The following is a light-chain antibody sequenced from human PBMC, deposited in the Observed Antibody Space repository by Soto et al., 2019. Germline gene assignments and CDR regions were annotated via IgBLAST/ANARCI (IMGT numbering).Light chain of an antibody. CDR3: QQYGSSPR. J-gene: IGKJ1*01. CDR1: QSVTSNY. V-gene: IGKV3-20*01. CDR2: GAS. Sequence: EIVLTQSPGTLSLSLGERATLSCRASQSVTSNYLAWYQQKPGQAPRLLIYGASSRATGIPDRFSGSGSGTDFTLSISRLEPEDCAVYYCQQYGSSPRFGQGTKVDNK.